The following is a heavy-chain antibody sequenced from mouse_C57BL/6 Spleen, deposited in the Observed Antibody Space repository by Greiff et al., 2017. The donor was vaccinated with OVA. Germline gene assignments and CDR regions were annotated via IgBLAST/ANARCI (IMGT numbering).Heavy chain of an antibody. D-gene: IGHD2-1*01. CDR3: ARCGNYEYAMDY. J-gene: IGHJ4*01. CDR2: IYPRSGNT. Sequence: QVQLQQSGAELARPGASVKLSCKAPGYTFTSYGISWVKQRTGQGLEWIGEIYPRSGNTYYNEKFKGKATLTADKSSSTAYMELRSLTSEDSAVYFCARCGNYEYAMDYWGQGTSVTVSS. CDR1: GYTFTSYG. V-gene: IGHV1-81*01.